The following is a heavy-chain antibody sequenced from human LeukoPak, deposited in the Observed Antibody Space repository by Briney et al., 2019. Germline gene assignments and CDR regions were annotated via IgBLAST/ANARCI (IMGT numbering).Heavy chain of an antibody. D-gene: IGHD2-2*01. CDR2: IYYSGST. V-gene: IGHV4-59*01. CDR3: ARVYCSSTSCPLRFDP. J-gene: IGHJ5*02. CDR1: GGSISSYY. Sequence: PSETLSLTCTVSGGSISSYYWSWIRQPPGKGLEWIGYIYYSGSTNYNPSLKSRVTISVDTSKNQFSLKLSSVTAADTAVYYCARVYCSSTSCPLRFDPWAREPWSPSPQ.